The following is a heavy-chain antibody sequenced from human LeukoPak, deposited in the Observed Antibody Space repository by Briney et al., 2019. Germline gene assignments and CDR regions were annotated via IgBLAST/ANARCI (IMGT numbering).Heavy chain of an antibody. Sequence: SETLSLTCAVYGGSFSGYYWSWIRQPPGKGLEWIGEINHSGSTNYNPSLKSRVTISVDTSKNQFSLKLSSVTAADTAVYYCARRPTYDSSGYYSGQYYFDYWGQGTLVTVSS. CDR2: INHSGST. V-gene: IGHV4-34*01. J-gene: IGHJ4*02. CDR3: ARRPTYDSSGYYSGQYYFDY. D-gene: IGHD3-22*01. CDR1: GGSFSGYY.